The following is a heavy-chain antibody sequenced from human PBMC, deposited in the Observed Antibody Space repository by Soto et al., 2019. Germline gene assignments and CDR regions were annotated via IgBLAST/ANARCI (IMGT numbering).Heavy chain of an antibody. D-gene: IGHD5-18*01. V-gene: IGHV3-30*03. CDR2: ISYDGYNK. CDR3: ARDPGSSYGPPDY. Sequence: GGSLRLSCAASGFTFSSYAMHWVRQAPGKGLEWVSVISYDGYNKYYADSVKGRFTISRDNSKNSLYLQMNSLRDEDTAVYYCARDPGSSYGPPDYWGQGTLVTVSS. J-gene: IGHJ4*02. CDR1: GFTFSSYA.